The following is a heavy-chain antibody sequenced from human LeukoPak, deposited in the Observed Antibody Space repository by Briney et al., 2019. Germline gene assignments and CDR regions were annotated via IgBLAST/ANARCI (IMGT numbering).Heavy chain of an antibody. J-gene: IGHJ4*02. CDR2: IKEDGSVK. V-gene: IGHV3-7*03. CDR3: ARNRGGNEFDY. Sequence: PGGSLRLSCAASGFTFSSFWMIWVRQAPGKGLEWVANIKEDGSVKNYVDSVKGRFTISRDNAKNSLFLQMNSLRAEDTAVYYCARNRGGNEFDYWGQGTLVTVSS. D-gene: IGHD4-23*01. CDR1: GFTFSSFW.